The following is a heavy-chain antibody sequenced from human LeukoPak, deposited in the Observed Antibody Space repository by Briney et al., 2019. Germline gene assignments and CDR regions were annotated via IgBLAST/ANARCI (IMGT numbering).Heavy chain of an antibody. Sequence: PSETLSLTCSVSDDSITMYYWTWIRQPPGKGLEWIGYVDHTGSTNFKPSLNGRVSISRDTTKNLFSLKLSSVTAADTAVYYCARSPGEGYYYYYYMDVWGKGTTVTVSS. CDR1: DDSITMYY. CDR2: VDHTGST. CDR3: ARSPGEGYYYYYYMDV. J-gene: IGHJ6*03. D-gene: IGHD7-27*01. V-gene: IGHV4-59*12.